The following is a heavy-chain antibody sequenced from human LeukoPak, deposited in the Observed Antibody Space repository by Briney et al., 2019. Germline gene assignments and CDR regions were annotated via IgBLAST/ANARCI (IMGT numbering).Heavy chain of an antibody. CDR1: GGSFSGYY. CDR2: INHSGST. CDR3: ARAARGFVVVPAAVYNWFDP. J-gene: IGHJ5*02. D-gene: IGHD2-2*01. V-gene: IGHV4-34*01. Sequence: SETLSLTCAVYGGSFSGYYWSWIRQPPGKGLEWIGEINHSGSTNYNPSLKSRVTISVDTPKNQFSLKLSSVTAADTAVYYCARAARGFVVVPAAVYNWFDPWGQGTLVTVSS.